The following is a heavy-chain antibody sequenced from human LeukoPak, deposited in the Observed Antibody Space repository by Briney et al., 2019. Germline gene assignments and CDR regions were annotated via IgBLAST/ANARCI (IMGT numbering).Heavy chain of an antibody. CDR1: GYTFTDYY. Sequence: ASVKVSCKASGYTFTDYYMHWVRQAPGQGLEWMGWINPNSGGTNYAQKFQGRVTMTRDTSITTAYMELSSLRSDDTAVYYCARDGPDNAIDYWGQGTLVTVSS. V-gene: IGHV1-2*02. CDR3: ARDGPDNAIDY. CDR2: INPNSGGT. J-gene: IGHJ4*02. D-gene: IGHD1-14*01.